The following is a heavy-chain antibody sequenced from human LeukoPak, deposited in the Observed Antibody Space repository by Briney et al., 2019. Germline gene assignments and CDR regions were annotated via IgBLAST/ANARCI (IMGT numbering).Heavy chain of an antibody. D-gene: IGHD2-15*01. Sequence: PGGSLRLSCVASGFTFSSYGMNWVRQAPGKVLEWVSSSAGSGGGGGTYHADSVKGRFTISRGDSKNTLFLHMNSLRVEDTAVYYCAKGTTGHCSGATCYPFDMWGQGTVVTVSS. CDR3: AKGTTGHCSGATCYPFDM. CDR1: GFTFSSYG. V-gene: IGHV3-23*01. J-gene: IGHJ3*02. CDR2: SAGSGGGGGT.